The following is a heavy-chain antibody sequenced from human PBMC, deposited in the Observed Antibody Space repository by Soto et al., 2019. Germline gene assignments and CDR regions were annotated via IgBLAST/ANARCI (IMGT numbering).Heavy chain of an antibody. J-gene: IGHJ4*02. V-gene: IGHV1-18*01. CDR3: ARIGQTQKQPTTSDY. Sequence: GPSVEVSCKASGYTFTSYGISWVGHAPCQGLEWMGWISAYNGNTNYAQKLQGRVTMTTDTSTSTAYMELRSLRSDDTAVYYCARIGQTQKQPTTSDYWGQGTLVTVSS. CDR2: ISAYNGNT. D-gene: IGHD5-18*01. CDR1: GYTFTSYG.